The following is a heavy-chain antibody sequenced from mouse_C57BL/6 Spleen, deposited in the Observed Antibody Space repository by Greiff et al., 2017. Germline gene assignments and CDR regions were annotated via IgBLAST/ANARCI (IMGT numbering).Heavy chain of an antibody. CDR1: GYTFTSYW. D-gene: IGHD2-5*01. CDR3: AKSDSNYRHLDY. J-gene: IGHJ2*01. CDR2: IHPNSGST. Sequence: QVQLQQPGAELVKPGASVKLSCKASGYTFTSYWMHWVKQRPGQGLEWIGKIHPNSGSTNYNEKFKSKATLTVDKSSSTAYMQLSSLPSDDSAVYYDAKSDSNYRHLDYWGQGTTLTVSS. V-gene: IGHV1-64*01.